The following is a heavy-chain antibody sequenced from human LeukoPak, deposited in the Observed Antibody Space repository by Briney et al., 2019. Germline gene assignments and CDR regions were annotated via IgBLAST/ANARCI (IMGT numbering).Heavy chain of an antibody. Sequence: PSETLSLTCTVSGGSISSYYWSWIWQPPGKGLEWIGYIYYSGSTNYNPSLKSRVTISVDTSKNQFSLKLSSVTAADTAVYYCARHASGGLWFGESKFDYWGQGTLVTVSS. D-gene: IGHD3-10*01. CDR2: IYYSGST. CDR1: GGSISSYY. V-gene: IGHV4-59*08. J-gene: IGHJ4*02. CDR3: ARHASGGLWFGESKFDY.